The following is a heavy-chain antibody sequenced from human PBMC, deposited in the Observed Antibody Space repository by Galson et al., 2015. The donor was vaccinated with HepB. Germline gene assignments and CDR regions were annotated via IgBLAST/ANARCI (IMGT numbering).Heavy chain of an antibody. CDR2: ISSSSSYI. CDR1: GFTFSSYS. CDR3: ARGCSSTSCYTGNPSVGGLAFDI. V-gene: IGHV3-21*01. D-gene: IGHD2-2*02. J-gene: IGHJ3*02. Sequence: SLRLSCAASGFTFSSYSMNWVRQAPGKGLEWVSSISSSSSYIYYADSVKGRFTISRDNAKNSLYLQMNSLRAEDTAVYYCARGCSSTSCYTGNPSVGGLAFDIWGQGTMVTVSS.